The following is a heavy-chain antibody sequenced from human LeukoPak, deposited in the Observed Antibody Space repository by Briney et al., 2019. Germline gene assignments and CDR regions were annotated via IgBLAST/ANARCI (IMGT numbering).Heavy chain of an antibody. J-gene: IGHJ5*02. CDR1: GFTFSSYS. CDR3: ARDRGSSWDWYNWFDP. V-gene: IGHV3-21*01. CDR2: ISSSSSYI. Sequence: GGSLRLSCAASGFTFSSYSMNWVRQAPGKGLEWVSSISSSSSYIYYADSEKGRFTISRDNAKNSLYLQMNSLRAEDTAVYYCARDRGSSWDWYNWFDPWGQGTLVTVSS. D-gene: IGHD6-13*01.